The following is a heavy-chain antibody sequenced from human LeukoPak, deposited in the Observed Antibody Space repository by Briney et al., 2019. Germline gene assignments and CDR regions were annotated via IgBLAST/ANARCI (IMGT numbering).Heavy chain of an antibody. CDR1: GYSFSSYW. CDR2: IYPADSDT. V-gene: IGHV5-51*01. Sequence: GESLKISCQGSGYSFSSYWIAWVRQMPGKGLEWMGIIYPADSDTIYSPSFQGQVTISADKSLSTAYLQWRSLQASDTAIYYRARSQRLVPGDFDFWGQGTQVTVSS. CDR3: ARSQRLVPGDFDF. D-gene: IGHD3-9*01. J-gene: IGHJ4*02.